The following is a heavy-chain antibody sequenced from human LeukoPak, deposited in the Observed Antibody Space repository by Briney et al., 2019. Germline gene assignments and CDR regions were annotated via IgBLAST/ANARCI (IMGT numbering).Heavy chain of an antibody. J-gene: IGHJ4*02. D-gene: IGHD4-23*01. CDR1: GFTFSRSA. Sequence: GGSLRLSCAASGFTFSRSAMSWVRQVPGKGLEWVSGISASGGSTYYADSVRGRFTISRDNSKNTLYVQMNSLRDEDTAVYYCAKKSPDSSGNPAYDWGQGTLVTVSS. V-gene: IGHV3-23*01. CDR2: ISASGGST. CDR3: AKKSPDSSGNPAYD.